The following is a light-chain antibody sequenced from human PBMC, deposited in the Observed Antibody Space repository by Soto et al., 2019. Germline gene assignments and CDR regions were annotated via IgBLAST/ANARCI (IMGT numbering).Light chain of an antibody. V-gene: IGLV2-14*01. CDR1: SSDVGGYNS. CDR2: DVT. CDR3: CSYTSSSTVV. J-gene: IGLJ2*01. Sequence: QSALTQPASVSGSPGQSITISCTATSSDVGGYNSVSWYQQHPGKAPKLMIYDVTNRPSGVSNRFSGSKSGNTASLTISGLQAEDEADYYCCSYTSSSTVVFGGGTKLTVL.